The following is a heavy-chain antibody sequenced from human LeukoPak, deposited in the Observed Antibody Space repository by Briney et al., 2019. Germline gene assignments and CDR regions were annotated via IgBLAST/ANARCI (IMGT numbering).Heavy chain of an antibody. CDR2: IQTITDGGTT. D-gene: IGHD3-16*01. V-gene: IGHV3-15*01. J-gene: IGHJ4*02. Sequence: GGSLRLSCTASGFTFRDVWMTWVRQAPGKGLEWVGRIQTITDGGTTDYAAFVRGRFTISRDDSKNTLYLQMNSQKTEDTAVYYCTSTLGYWGQGTLVTVSS. CDR1: GFTFRDVW. CDR3: TSTLGY.